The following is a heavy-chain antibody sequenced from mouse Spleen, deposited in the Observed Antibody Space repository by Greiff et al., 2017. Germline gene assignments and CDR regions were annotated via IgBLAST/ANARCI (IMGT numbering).Heavy chain of an antibody. D-gene: IGHD1-2*01. Sequence: VQLQQSGAELARPGASVKMSCKASGYTFTSYTMHWVKQRPGQGLEWIGYINPSSGYTKYNQKFKDKATLTADKSSSTAYMQLSSLTSEDSAVYYCARYPITTATWMYFDVWGAGTTVTVSS. V-gene: IGHV1-4*01. CDR3: ARYPITTATWMYFDV. CDR1: GYTFTSYT. CDR2: INPSSGYT. J-gene: IGHJ1*01.